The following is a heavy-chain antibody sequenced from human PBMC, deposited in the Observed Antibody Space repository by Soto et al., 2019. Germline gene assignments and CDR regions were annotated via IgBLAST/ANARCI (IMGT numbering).Heavy chain of an antibody. V-gene: IGHV4-30-4*01. CDR3: ARHEGSGWAGDYYYYGMDV. D-gene: IGHD6-19*01. CDR2: IYYSGST. Sequence: PSETLSLTCTVSGGSISSGDYYWSWIRQPPGKGLEWIGYIYYSGSTYYNPSLKSRVTISVDTSKNQFSLKLSSVTAADTAVYYCARHEGSGWAGDYYYYGMDVWGQGTPVTVSS. J-gene: IGHJ6*02. CDR1: GGSISSGDYY.